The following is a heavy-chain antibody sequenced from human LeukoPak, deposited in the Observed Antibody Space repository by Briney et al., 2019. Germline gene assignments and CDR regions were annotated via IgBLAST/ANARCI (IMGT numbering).Heavy chain of an antibody. J-gene: IGHJ3*02. CDR3: ARHRRRPPRTYCSSTSCYLYAFDI. Sequence: SETLSLTCTVSGGSISSYYWSWIRQPPGKGLEWIGYIYYSGSTNYNPSLKSRVTISVDTSKNQFSLKLSSVTAADTAVYYCARHRRRPPRTYCSSTSCYLYAFDIWGQGTMVTVSS. D-gene: IGHD2-2*01. CDR1: GGSISSYY. CDR2: IYYSGST. V-gene: IGHV4-59*08.